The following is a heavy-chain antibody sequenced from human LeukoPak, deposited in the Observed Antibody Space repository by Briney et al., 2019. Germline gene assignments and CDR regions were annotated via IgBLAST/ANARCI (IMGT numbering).Heavy chain of an antibody. CDR3: ARGRSLLN. CDR2: INNSGST. CDR1: GGSFSGYY. Sequence: PSETLSLTCAVYGGSFSGYYWSWVRQPPGKGLEWVGEINNSGSTNYNTSLKSRVTISVDTSKNQFSLKLSSVTAAETAVYYCARGRSLLNWGQGTLVTVSS. V-gene: IGHV4-34*01. J-gene: IGHJ4*02.